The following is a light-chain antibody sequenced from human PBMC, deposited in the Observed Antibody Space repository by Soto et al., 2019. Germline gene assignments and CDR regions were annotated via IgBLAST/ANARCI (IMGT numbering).Light chain of an antibody. CDR3: QQYYYYPLT. CDR1: HTIATY. V-gene: IGKV1-39*01. Sequence: IQMTQSPSSLSASVGDGVTLTCRASHTIATYVNWYQQKPGQVPEVLTYGASRLPVGVPSRFSGSGYGTDFTLTISKLQPEDFALYYCQQYYYYPLTFGQGTKVDVK. J-gene: IGKJ2*01. CDR2: GAS.